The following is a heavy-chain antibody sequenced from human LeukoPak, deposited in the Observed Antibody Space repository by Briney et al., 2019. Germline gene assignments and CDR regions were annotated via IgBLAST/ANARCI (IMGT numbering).Heavy chain of an antibody. J-gene: IGHJ4*02. Sequence: GGSLRLSCAASGFTFSSYAMSWVRQAPGKGLEWVSYISSSGSTIYYADSVKGRFTISRDNAKNSLYLQMNSLRAEDTAVYYCARDRAYGDGGYWGQGTLVTVSS. D-gene: IGHD4-17*01. CDR1: GFTFSSYA. CDR3: ARDRAYGDGGY. CDR2: ISSSGSTI. V-gene: IGHV3-48*03.